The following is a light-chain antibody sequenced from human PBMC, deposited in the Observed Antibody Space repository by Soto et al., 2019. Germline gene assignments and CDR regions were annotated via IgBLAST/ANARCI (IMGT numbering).Light chain of an antibody. CDR1: TGTVTSGHY. V-gene: IGLV7-46*01. CDR2: DIN. J-gene: IGLJ7*01. CDR3: LLSYSGPSI. Sequence: QAVVTQEPSLTVSPGGTVTLNCGSSTGTVTSGHYPYWFQVKPGQAPRTLLYDINNKHSWTPARFSGSLLGDKAALTLSGAQPEDEADYYCLLSYSGPSIFGRGTQLTVL.